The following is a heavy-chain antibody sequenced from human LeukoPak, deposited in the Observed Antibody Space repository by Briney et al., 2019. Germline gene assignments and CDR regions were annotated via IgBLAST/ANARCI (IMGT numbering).Heavy chain of an antibody. CDR1: GFTFSSYG. CDR3: AKDLLRFLEWLLYPDY. Sequence: GGSLRLSCSASGFTFSSYGMHWVRQAPGKGLEWVAFIRYDGSNKYYADSVKGRFTISRDNSMNTLYLQMNSLRAEDTAVYYCAKDLLRFLEWLLYPDYWGQGTLVTVSS. D-gene: IGHD3-3*01. CDR2: IRYDGSNK. J-gene: IGHJ4*02. V-gene: IGHV3-30*02.